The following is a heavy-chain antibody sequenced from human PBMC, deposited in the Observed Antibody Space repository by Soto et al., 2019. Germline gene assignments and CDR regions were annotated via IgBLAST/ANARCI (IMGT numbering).Heavy chain of an antibody. D-gene: IGHD3-3*01. V-gene: IGHV6-1*01. CDR3: ARAWGYTPLPFLEWLFIGDAFDI. CDR1: GDSVSSNSAA. CDR2: TYYRSKLYN. Sequence: PSQTLSLTCAISGDSVSSNSAASNWIRQSPSRGLECLARTYYRSKLYNDYAVSVKSRITINLDTSKNQFSLQLNSVTPEDTAVYYCARAWGYTPLPFLEWLFIGDAFDIWGQGTMVTVSS. J-gene: IGHJ3*02.